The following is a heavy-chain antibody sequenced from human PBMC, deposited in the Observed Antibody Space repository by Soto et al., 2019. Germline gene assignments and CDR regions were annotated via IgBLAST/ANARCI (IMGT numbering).Heavy chain of an antibody. Sequence: QVQLVESGGGVVQPGRSLRLSCAASGFTFSSYAMHWVRQAPGKGLEWVAVISYDGSNIYYADSVKGRFTISRDNSKNTLYLQMNSLRAEDTAVYYCARALDEGVMDVWGQGTTVTVSS. CDR3: ARALDEGVMDV. V-gene: IGHV3-30-3*01. J-gene: IGHJ6*02. CDR1: GFTFSSYA. D-gene: IGHD1-1*01. CDR2: ISYDGSNI.